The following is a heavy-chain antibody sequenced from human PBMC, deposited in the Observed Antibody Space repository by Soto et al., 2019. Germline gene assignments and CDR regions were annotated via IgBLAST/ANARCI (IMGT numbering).Heavy chain of an antibody. J-gene: IGHJ6*03. V-gene: IGHV1-18*01. CDR3: ARVRGGTIFGVVTLGDYYYYYMDV. Sequence: ASVKVSCKASGYTFTSYGISWVRQAPGQGLEWMGWISAYNGNTNYAQKLQGRVTMTTDTSTSTAYMELRSLRSDDTAVYYCARVRGGTIFGVVTLGDYYYYYMDVWGKGTTVTVSS. CDR1: GYTFTSYG. D-gene: IGHD3-3*01. CDR2: ISAYNGNT.